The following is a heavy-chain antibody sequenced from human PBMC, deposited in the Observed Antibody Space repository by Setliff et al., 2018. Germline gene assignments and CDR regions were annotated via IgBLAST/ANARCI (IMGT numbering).Heavy chain of an antibody. CDR2: IIPIFGTA. Sequence: SVKVSCKASGGTLSSYAISWVRQAPGQGLEWMGGIIPIFGTANYAQKFQGRVTITADESTSTAYMELSSLRSEDTAVYYCTRVQQLGTFDYWGQGTLVTVSS. CDR1: GGTLSSYA. D-gene: IGHD6-13*01. CDR3: TRVQQLGTFDY. V-gene: IGHV1-69*13. J-gene: IGHJ4*02.